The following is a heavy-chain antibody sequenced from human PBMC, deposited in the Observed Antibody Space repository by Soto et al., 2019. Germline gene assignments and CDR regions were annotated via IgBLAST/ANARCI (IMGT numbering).Heavy chain of an antibody. V-gene: IGHV1-69*05. CDR1: GGTFSNYA. J-gene: IGHJ6*02. CDR3: ASQLTGGSYYYGMDV. D-gene: IGHD7-27*01. CDR2: LIPIFGTP. Sequence: QVQLVQSGAEVKKPGSSVKVSCKASGGTFSNYAISWVRQAPGQGLEWMGGLIPIFGTPDYAQKFQGRVTXPXAXSXXTASMELSSLRAADTAVYYCASQLTGGSYYYGMDVWGQGTTVTVSS.